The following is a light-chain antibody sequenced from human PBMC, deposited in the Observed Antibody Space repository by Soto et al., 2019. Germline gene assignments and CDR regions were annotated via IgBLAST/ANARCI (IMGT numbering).Light chain of an antibody. V-gene: IGLV4-69*01. CDR1: SGHSSYA. Sequence: QLVLTQSPSASASLGASVKLTCTLSSGHSSYAIAWHQQQPEKGPRYLMKLNSDGSHSKGDGIPDRFSGSSSGAERYLTIFRLQSEDEADYFCQTWDTGIRVFGGGTKLTVL. CDR3: QTWDTGIRV. J-gene: IGLJ3*02. CDR2: LNSDGSH.